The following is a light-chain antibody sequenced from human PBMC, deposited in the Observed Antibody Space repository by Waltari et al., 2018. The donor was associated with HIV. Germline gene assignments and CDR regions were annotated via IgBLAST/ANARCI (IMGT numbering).Light chain of an antibody. CDR2: GKN. CDR3: ACWDRSGDYIL. CDR1: SLRKYY. Sequence: SSELTKDPAVSVALGQTVKIACLGDSLRKYYASWYRLRPGPAPQLLVYGKNSRPSAIPDRFSASSSGNRAFLTITGARAEDEADYYCACWDRSGDYILFGGGTSLTGL. J-gene: IGLJ2*01. V-gene: IGLV3-19*01.